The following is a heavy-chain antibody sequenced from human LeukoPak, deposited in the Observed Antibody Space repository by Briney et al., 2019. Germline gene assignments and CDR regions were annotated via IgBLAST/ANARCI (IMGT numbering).Heavy chain of an antibody. V-gene: IGHV4-34*01. CDR3: ARDPYYDSSGYYYHWDY. CDR2: INHSGST. Sequence: SETLSLTCAVYGGSFSSYYWSWIRQPPGKGLEWIGEINHSGSTNYNPSLKSRVTISVGTSKNQFSLKLSSVTAADTAVYYCARDPYYDSSGYYYHWDYWGQGTLVTVSS. CDR1: GGSFSSYY. J-gene: IGHJ4*02. D-gene: IGHD3-22*01.